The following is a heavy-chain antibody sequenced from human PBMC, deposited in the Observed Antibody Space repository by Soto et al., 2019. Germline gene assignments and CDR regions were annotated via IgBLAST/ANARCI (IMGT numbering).Heavy chain of an antibody. D-gene: IGHD6-6*01. CDR2: ISGTGVNT. V-gene: IGHV3-23*01. CDR1: GFIFSSYA. J-gene: IGHJ5*02. Sequence: PGGSLRLSCEASGFIFSSYAITWVRQAPGKGLEWVSTISGTGVNTYYEDSVKGRFTVSRDNSKNTVWLQMNSLRSADSSVYYCAKDSVHNLYRTSSLEDCFGPWGQGTLVTVSS. CDR3: AKDSVHNLYRTSSLEDCFGP.